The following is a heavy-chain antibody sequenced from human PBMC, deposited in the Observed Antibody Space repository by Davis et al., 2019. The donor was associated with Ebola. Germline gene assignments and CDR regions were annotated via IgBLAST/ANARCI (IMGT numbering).Heavy chain of an antibody. CDR3: ARDLSDIFFYGMDV. CDR1: GFTFSSYA. D-gene: IGHD3-9*01. Sequence: GGSLRLSCAASGFTFSSYAMHWVRQAPGKGLEWVAVISYDGSNKYYADSVKGRFTISRDNSKNTLYLQMNSLRSDDTAVYYCARDLSDIFFYGMDVWGQGTTVTVSS. J-gene: IGHJ6*02. V-gene: IGHV3-30-3*01. CDR2: ISYDGSNK.